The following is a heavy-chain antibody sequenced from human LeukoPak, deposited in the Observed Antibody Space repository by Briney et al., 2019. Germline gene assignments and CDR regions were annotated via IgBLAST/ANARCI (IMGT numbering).Heavy chain of an antibody. CDR1: GGTFSSYA. Sequence: SVKVSCKASGGTFSSYAISWVRQAPGQGLEWMGRIIPILGIANYAQKFQGRVTITADKSTSTAYMELSSLRSEDTAVYYCATVGYSYGTEYFDYWGQGTLVTVSS. V-gene: IGHV1-69*04. D-gene: IGHD5-18*01. CDR2: IIPILGIA. J-gene: IGHJ4*02. CDR3: ATVGYSYGTEYFDY.